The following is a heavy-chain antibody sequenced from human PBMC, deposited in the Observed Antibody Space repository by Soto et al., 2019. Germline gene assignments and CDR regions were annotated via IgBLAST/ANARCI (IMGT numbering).Heavy chain of an antibody. CDR1: GFTFRGYG. CDR3: ANSEYSRYRNIDV. Sequence: GGPLRLSCAASGFTFRGYGMHWVRQAPGRGLEWVALISYDGSIKYYADSVRGRFTISRDNSKNTLYLQMNSLRAEDTAVYYCANSEYSRYRNIDVWGQGTTVTVSS. CDR2: ISYDGSIK. D-gene: IGHD5-18*01. J-gene: IGHJ6*02. V-gene: IGHV3-30*18.